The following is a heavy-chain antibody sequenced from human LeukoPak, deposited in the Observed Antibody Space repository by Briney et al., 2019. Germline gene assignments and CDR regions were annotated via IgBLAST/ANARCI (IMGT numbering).Heavy chain of an antibody. D-gene: IGHD6-19*01. V-gene: IGHV4-59*04. CDR3: ARLRAMAGHRGGFDF. J-gene: IGHJ3*01. CDR1: GGSISSYY. CDR2: VYYTGNT. Sequence: PSETLSLTCTVSGGSISSYYWDWIRQPPGKGLEWIGTVYYTGNTYYNPSLKSRVAISVDTSKNQFSLQLTSMTAADTAVYYCARLRAMAGHRGGFDFWGRGTMVTVSS.